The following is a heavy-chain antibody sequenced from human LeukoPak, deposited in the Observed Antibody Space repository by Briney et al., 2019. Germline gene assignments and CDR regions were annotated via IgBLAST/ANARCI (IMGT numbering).Heavy chain of an antibody. CDR3: ARAGSIRFDY. J-gene: IGHJ4*02. Sequence: GGSLRLSCAASGFTFSSYEMNWVRQAPGKGLEWVSYISSSGSTIYYADSVKGRFTISRDSAKNSLYLQMNSLRAEDTAVYYCARAGSIRFDYWGQGTLVTVSS. D-gene: IGHD1-26*01. V-gene: IGHV3-48*03. CDR1: GFTFSSYE. CDR2: ISSSGSTI.